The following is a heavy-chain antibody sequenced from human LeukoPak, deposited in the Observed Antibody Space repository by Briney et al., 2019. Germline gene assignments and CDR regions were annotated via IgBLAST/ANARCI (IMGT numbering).Heavy chain of an antibody. CDR3: SRGPIQLWLHNGMDV. Sequence: AGGSLTLSCTTSRFTFCYHTMIWVRHAPGMGLEWVGFIRSKDYRITTEYAASVKHSFGISRYDSRGIAYLHMNSLHSEDTAVYYCSRGPIQLWLHNGMDVWGQGTTVTVSS. CDR2: IRSKDYRITT. D-gene: IGHD5-18*01. CDR1: RFTFCYHT. J-gene: IGHJ6*02. V-gene: IGHV3-49*04.